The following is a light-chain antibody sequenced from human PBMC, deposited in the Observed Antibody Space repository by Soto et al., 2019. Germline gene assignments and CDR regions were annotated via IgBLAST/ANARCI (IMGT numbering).Light chain of an antibody. CDR3: HQRQSWPRT. CDR1: QNLGSGY. V-gene: IGKV3-11*01. CDR2: HTS. Sequence: EIVLTQSPGTLSLSPGDRATLSCRASQNLGSGYLAWYQQKPGQAPRLLIYHTSNRATGIPARFSGSGAGTDFTLTISSLEPEDFAVYYCHQRQSWPRTFGQGTKVDIK. J-gene: IGKJ1*01.